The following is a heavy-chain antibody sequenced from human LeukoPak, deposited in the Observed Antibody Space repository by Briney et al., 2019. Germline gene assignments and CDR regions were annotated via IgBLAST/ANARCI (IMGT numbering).Heavy chain of an antibody. V-gene: IGHV4-39*01. Sequence: SETLSLTCTVSGGSISSSSYYWGWIRQPPGKGLEWIGSIYYSGSTYYNPSLKSRVTISVDTSKNQFSLKLSSVTAADTAVYYCARQVEMATWDYWGQGTLVTVSS. CDR2: IYYSGST. CDR1: GGSISSSSYY. D-gene: IGHD5-24*01. J-gene: IGHJ4*02. CDR3: ARQVEMATWDY.